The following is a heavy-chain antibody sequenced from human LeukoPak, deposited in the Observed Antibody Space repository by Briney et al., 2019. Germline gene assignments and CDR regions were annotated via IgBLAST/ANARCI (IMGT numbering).Heavy chain of an antibody. J-gene: IGHJ4*02. Sequence: GGSLRLSCAASGFTFSSYEMNWVRLAPGKGLEWVSYISESGSAIYYADSVKGRFTISRDNAKNSLYLQMNSLRAEDTAVYYCARRGRRIAAAGRGYFDYWGQGTLVTVSS. CDR3: ARRGRRIAAAGRGYFDY. CDR2: ISESGSAI. CDR1: GFTFSSYE. D-gene: IGHD6-13*01. V-gene: IGHV3-48*03.